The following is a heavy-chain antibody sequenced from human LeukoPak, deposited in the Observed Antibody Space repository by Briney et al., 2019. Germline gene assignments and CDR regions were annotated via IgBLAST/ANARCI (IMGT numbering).Heavy chain of an antibody. D-gene: IGHD6-19*01. CDR3: ARVRVSSGWYIDY. CDR2: IFYSGST. V-gene: IGHV4-59*01. Sequence: SETLSLTCTVSGGSISSYYWSWIRQPPGKGLEWIGYIFYSGSTNYNPSLKSRVTIPVDTSKNQFSLKLSSVTAADTAVYYCARVRVSSGWYIDYWGQGTLVTVSS. CDR1: GGSISSYY. J-gene: IGHJ4*02.